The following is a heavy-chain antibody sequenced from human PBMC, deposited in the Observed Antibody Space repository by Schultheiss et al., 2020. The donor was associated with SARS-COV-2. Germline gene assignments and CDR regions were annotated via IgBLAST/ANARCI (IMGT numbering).Heavy chain of an antibody. Sequence: GGSLRLSCAASGFTFSGSAMQWVRQASGKGLEWVGRIRSKANSYATAYAASVKGRFTISRDDSKNTAYLQMNSLKTEDTAVYYCTSRINIAAAGTVFLDYWGQGTLVTVSS. CDR1: GFTFSGSA. CDR3: TSRINIAAAGTVFLDY. CDR2: IRSKANSYAT. D-gene: IGHD6-13*01. V-gene: IGHV3-73*01. J-gene: IGHJ4*02.